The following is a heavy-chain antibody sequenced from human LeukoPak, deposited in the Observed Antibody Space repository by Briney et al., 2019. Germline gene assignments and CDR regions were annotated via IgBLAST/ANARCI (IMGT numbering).Heavy chain of an antibody. CDR1: GFTFSSYA. Sequence: PGGSLRLSCAASGFTFSSYAMSWVRQAQGKGLEWVSAISGSGGSTYYADSVKGRFTISRDNSKNTLYLQMNSLRAEDTAVYYCAKAAYYYDSSGYYPLGPYFDYWGQGTLVTVSS. CDR2: ISGSGGST. CDR3: AKAAYYYDSSGYYPLGPYFDY. V-gene: IGHV3-23*01. D-gene: IGHD3-22*01. J-gene: IGHJ4*02.